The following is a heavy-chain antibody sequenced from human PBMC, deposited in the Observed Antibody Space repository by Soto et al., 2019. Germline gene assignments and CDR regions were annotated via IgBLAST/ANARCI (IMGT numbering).Heavy chain of an antibody. V-gene: IGHV1-2*02. CDR2: INPNSGGT. J-gene: IGHJ4*02. CDR3: ARVESSGFYDFWSGYYLFDY. D-gene: IGHD3-3*01. CDR1: GYTFTGYY. Sequence: GASMKVSCKASGYTFTGYYMHWVRQAPGQVLEWMGWINPNSGGTNYAQKFQVRVTMTRDTSISTAYMELSRLRSDDTAVYYCARVESSGFYDFWSGYYLFDYWGQGTLVTVSS.